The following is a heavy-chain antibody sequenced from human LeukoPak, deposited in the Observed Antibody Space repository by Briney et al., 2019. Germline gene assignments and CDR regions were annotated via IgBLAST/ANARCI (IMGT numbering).Heavy chain of an antibody. Sequence: KPSQTLSLTCAISGDSVSSNSAAWNWIRQSPSRGLEWLGRTYYRSKWFNDYAVSVKSRMTINPDTSKNQFSLKLSSVTAADTAVYYCARGARLSRAGSGSRAYGMDVWGQGTTVTVSS. V-gene: IGHV6-1*01. D-gene: IGHD1-26*01. CDR1: GDSVSSNSAA. J-gene: IGHJ6*02. CDR3: ARGARLSRAGSGSRAYGMDV. CDR2: TYYRSKWFN.